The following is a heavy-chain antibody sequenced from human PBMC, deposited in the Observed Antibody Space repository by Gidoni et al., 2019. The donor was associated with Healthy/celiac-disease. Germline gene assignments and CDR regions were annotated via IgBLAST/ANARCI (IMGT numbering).Heavy chain of an antibody. V-gene: IGHV1-69*02. CDR2: IIPILGIA. CDR1: GGTFSSYT. CDR3: ARYQDSGSYYDWFDP. J-gene: IGHJ5*02. D-gene: IGHD1-26*01. Sequence: QVQLVQSGAEVKKPGSSVKVSCKASGGTFSSYTISWVRQAPGQGLEWMGRIIPILGIANYAQKFQGRVTITADKSTSTAYMELSSLRSEDTAVYYCARYQDSGSYYDWFDPWGQGTLVTVSS.